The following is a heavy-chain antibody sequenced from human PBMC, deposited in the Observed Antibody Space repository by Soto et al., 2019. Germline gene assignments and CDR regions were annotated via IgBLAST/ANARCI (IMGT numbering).Heavy chain of an antibody. CDR3: FGVMAATLDY. Sequence: SETLSLTCTVSGVSISNSSYYWGWIRRPPGKGLEWIGTIYYSGITYYNPSLKSRVTISVDTSKNQFSLNLSSVTAADTAVYYCFGVMAATLDYWGQGTLVTVSS. V-gene: IGHV4-39*01. CDR1: GVSISNSSYY. J-gene: IGHJ4*01. CDR2: IYYSGIT. D-gene: IGHD2-21*02.